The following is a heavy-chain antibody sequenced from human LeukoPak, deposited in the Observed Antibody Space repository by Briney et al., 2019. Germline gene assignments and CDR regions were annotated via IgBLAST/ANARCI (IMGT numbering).Heavy chain of an antibody. CDR1: GGSINSDY. D-gene: IGHD3-9*01. V-gene: IGHV4-59*01. CDR3: ARADILTGRGMDV. CDR2: IFYTGST. Sequence: SETLSLTCTVSGGSINSDYWSWIRQPPGKGLQWIGHIFYTGSTSYSPSLGSRVTISVDPSKKQFSLKLRSVTAADTAVYYCARADILTGRGMDVWGQGTTVTVSS. J-gene: IGHJ6*02.